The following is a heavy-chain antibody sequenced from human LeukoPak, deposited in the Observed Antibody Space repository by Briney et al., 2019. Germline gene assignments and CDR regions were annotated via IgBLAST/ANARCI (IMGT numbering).Heavy chain of an antibody. J-gene: IGHJ5*02. V-gene: IGHV3-48*01. CDR3: ARDQGFRYFDP. CDR2: ISSSSGTI. CDR1: GFTFSSYA. D-gene: IGHD3-16*02. Sequence: PGGSLRLSCAASGFTFSSYAMSWVRQAPGKGLEWVAYISSSSGTIYYTDSVKGRFTISRDNAKNSVFLQMSSLSGGDTAIYYCARDQGFRYFDPWGQGTLVTVSS.